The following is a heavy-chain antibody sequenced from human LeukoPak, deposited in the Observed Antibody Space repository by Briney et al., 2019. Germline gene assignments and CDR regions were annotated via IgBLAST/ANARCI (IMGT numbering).Heavy chain of an antibody. J-gene: IGHJ4*02. Sequence: GGSLRLSCAASGFTFSSYSMNLVRQAPGKGLEWVSSISSSSSYIYYADSVKGRFTISRDNAKNSLYLQMNSLRAEDTAVYYCARDWPEDIVVVPAASFDYWGQGTLVTVSS. V-gene: IGHV3-21*01. CDR2: ISSSSSYI. CDR1: GFTFSSYS. D-gene: IGHD2-2*01. CDR3: ARDWPEDIVVVPAASFDY.